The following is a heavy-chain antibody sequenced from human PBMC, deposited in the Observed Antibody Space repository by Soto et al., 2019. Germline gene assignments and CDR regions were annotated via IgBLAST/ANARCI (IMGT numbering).Heavy chain of an antibody. Sequence: GASVKVSCKASGYTFTSYAMHWVRQAPGQRPEWMGWINAGNGNTKYSQKFQGRVTITRDTSASTAYMELSSLRSEDTAVYYCARRGDIAARPYFQHWGQGTLVTVSS. CDR1: GYTFTSYA. D-gene: IGHD6-6*01. J-gene: IGHJ1*01. CDR3: ARRGDIAARPYFQH. CDR2: INAGNGNT. V-gene: IGHV1-3*01.